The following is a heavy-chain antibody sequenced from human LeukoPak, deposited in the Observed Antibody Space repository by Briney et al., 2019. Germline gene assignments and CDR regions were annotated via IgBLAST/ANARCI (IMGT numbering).Heavy chain of an antibody. D-gene: IGHD2-2*01. CDR3: ARGGVVVPAASYYYYHMDV. CDR1: GGSFSVYY. J-gene: IGHJ6*03. Sequence: SETLSLTCVVYGGSFSVYYWSWIRQPPGKGLEWIGEISHSGITNYNPSLKSRATISVDTSKKQFSLKLSSVTAADTAVYYCARGGVVVPAASYYYYHMDVWGKGTTVTVSS. CDR2: ISHSGIT. V-gene: IGHV4-34*01.